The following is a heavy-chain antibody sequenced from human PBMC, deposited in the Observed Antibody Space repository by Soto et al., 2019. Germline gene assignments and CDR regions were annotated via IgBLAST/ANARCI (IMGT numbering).Heavy chain of an antibody. CDR1: GGAFDNFI. J-gene: IGHJ6*02. CDR2: IVPMLGTP. V-gene: IGHV1-69*13. Sequence: SVKVSCKASGGAFDNFIMNWVRQTPGRGLEWMGGIVPMLGTPTYAEKFKGRVTISATGSTSTMYMEVTSLRSEDTAIYYCARNGTYSSSLSQYSGMDVWGQGTTVTV. D-gene: IGHD1-26*01. CDR3: ARNGTYSSSLSQYSGMDV.